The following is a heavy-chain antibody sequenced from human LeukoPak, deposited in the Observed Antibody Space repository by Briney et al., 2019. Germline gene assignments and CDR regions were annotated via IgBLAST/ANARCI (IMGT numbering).Heavy chain of an antibody. J-gene: IGHJ4*02. CDR1: GGSISNTNW. CDR2: INLQGST. Sequence: PSETLSLTCGVSGGSISNTNWWTWVRQPPGKGLEWIGEINLQGSTDYNPSLKSRVAISVDKSENHISLKLTSVTAADTAVYYCAREGGPYRPLDYSGQDTLDPVAS. CDR3: AREGGPYRPLDY. V-gene: IGHV4-4*02.